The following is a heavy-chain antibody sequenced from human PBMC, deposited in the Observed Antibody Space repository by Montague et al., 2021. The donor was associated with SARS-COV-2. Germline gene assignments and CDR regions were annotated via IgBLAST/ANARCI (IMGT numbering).Heavy chain of an antibody. V-gene: IGHV6-1*01. Sequence: CAISGDSVASNRAAWNWIRQSPSRGLEWLGRTYYRSKWNYEYAVSLKSRITINPDTSKNQFSLQVKSMTPEDTAVYYCALAVAGRGGYDYWGQGTLVTVSS. J-gene: IGHJ4*02. D-gene: IGHD6-19*01. CDR2: TYYRSKWNY. CDR3: ALAVAGRGGYDY. CDR1: GDSVASNRAA.